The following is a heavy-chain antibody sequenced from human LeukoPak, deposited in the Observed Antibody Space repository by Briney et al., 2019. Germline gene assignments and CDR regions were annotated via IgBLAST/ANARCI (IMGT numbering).Heavy chain of an antibody. J-gene: IGHJ4*02. V-gene: IGHV4-34*01. D-gene: IGHD6-19*01. CDR3: ARSLFFSSSGWAPFDY. CDR2: INHSGST. CDR1: GGSFSGYY. Sequence: PSETPSLTCAVYGGSFSGYYWSWIRQPPGKGLEWIGEINHSGSTNYNPSLKSRVTISVDTSKNQFSLKLSSVTAADTAVYYCARSLFFSSSGWAPFDYWGQGTLVTVSS.